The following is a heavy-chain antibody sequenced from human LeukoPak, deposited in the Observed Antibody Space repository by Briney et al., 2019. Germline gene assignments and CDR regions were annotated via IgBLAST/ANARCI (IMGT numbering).Heavy chain of an antibody. CDR2: ISSSSDYM. J-gene: IGHJ4*02. CDR1: GFSFSDHY. V-gene: IGHV3-21*01. CDR3: ARDPWSNYYYDY. D-gene: IGHD3-3*01. Sequence: GGSLRLSCAASGFSFSDHYMNWVRQTPGKGLEWVSSISSSSDYMYYADSVKGRFTISRDNAEKPLYLQMNSLRADDAAVYYCARDPWSNYYYDYWGQGTLVTVSS.